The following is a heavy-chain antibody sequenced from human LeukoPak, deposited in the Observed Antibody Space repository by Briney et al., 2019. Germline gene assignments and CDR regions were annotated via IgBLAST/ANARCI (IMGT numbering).Heavy chain of an antibody. V-gene: IGHV5-51*01. Sequence: GESLKISCKGSGYSFTSYWIGWVRQMPGKGLEWMGIIYPGDSDTRYSPSFQGQVTISADKSIGTAYLQWSSLKASDTAMYYCARSTLYYYDSSGYWFDPWGQGTLVTVSS. CDR2: IYPGDSDT. D-gene: IGHD3-22*01. CDR3: ARSTLYYYDSSGYWFDP. CDR1: GYSFTSYW. J-gene: IGHJ5*02.